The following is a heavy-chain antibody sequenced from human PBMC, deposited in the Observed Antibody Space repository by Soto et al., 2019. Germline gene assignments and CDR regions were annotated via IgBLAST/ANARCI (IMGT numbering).Heavy chain of an antibody. CDR3: ASWHEREHAYDV. CDR1: GLTVSGKKY. J-gene: IGHJ3*01. V-gene: IGHV3-53*01. Sequence: DVQLVESGGGLIQPGESLRLSCAAFGLTVSGKKYVAWVRQAPGKGLKWVSALYDVDGTYYADSVKGRFTTSRDSSKTTVYLQMNGLRPDDTAVYYCASWHEREHAYDVWGQGKTVTVSS. D-gene: IGHD1-1*01. CDR2: LYDVDGT.